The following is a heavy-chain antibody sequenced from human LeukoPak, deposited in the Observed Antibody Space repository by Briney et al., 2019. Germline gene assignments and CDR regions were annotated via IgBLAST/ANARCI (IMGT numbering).Heavy chain of an antibody. CDR2: ISYDGSNK. Sequence: PGRSLRLSCVASGFTFSSYGMHWVRQAPGKGLEWVAVISYDGSNKYYADSVKGRFTISRDNSKNTLYLQMNSLRAEDTAVYYCARGSSSWYGGYWFDPWGQGTLVTVSS. D-gene: IGHD6-13*01. CDR1: GFTFSSYG. V-gene: IGHV3-30*03. CDR3: ARGSSSWYGGYWFDP. J-gene: IGHJ5*02.